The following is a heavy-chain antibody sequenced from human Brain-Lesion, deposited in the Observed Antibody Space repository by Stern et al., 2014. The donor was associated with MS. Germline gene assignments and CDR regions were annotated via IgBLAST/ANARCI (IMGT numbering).Heavy chain of an antibody. D-gene: IGHD3-3*01. CDR2: ISYSGNT. V-gene: IGHV4-31*03. CDR3: ARVTEFLRFFYPDY. Sequence: QLQLQESGPGLVKTSQTLSLTCTVSGGAVSSGDRYWSWIRQHPEKGLEWIGYISYSGNTYYNPSLESRVTISMDRSKNQFSLKLRSVTAADTAVYYCARVTEFLRFFYPDYWGQGIRVTVSS. CDR1: GGAVSSGDRY. J-gene: IGHJ4*02.